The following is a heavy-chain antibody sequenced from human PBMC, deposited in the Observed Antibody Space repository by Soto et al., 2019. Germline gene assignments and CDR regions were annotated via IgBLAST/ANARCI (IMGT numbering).Heavy chain of an antibody. D-gene: IGHD6-19*01. CDR3: ARDGVGRSVAGLFDY. CDR2: ISYDGSNK. CDR1: GFTFSSYG. J-gene: IGHJ4*02. V-gene: IGHV3-30-3*01. Sequence: AGGSLRLSCAASGFTFSSYGMHWVRQAPGKGLEWVAVISYDGSNKYYADSVKGRFTISRDNSKNTLYLQMNSLRAEDTAVYYCARDGVGRSVAGLFDYWGQGTLVTVSS.